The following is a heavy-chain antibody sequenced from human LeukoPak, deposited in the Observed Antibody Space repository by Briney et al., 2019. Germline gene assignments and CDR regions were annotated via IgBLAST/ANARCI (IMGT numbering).Heavy chain of an antibody. V-gene: IGHV4-34*01. Sequence: PSETLSLTCAVYGGSFSGYYWSWIRQPPGKGLEWIGEINHSGSTNYDPSLKSRVTISVDTSKNQFSLKLSSVTAADTAVYYCARGPHTGVNYYDSSGYYYWGQGTLVTVSS. CDR1: GGSFSGYY. CDR3: ARGPHTGVNYYDSSGYYY. D-gene: IGHD3-22*01. J-gene: IGHJ4*02. CDR2: INHSGST.